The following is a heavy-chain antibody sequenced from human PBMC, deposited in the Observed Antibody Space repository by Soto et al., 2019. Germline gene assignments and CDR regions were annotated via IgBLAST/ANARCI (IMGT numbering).Heavy chain of an antibody. CDR1: RYTFTGYY. Sequence: VQSGTEMKTPGASVKVISKTSRYTFTGYYMHWVRQAPGRGLEWMGWIDPDSGDTNYVQKLQGRVTMTRDMSSATAYLEVSGLRRDDTAIYFCARSHSAYYYYGMDAWGHGTAVSVSS. V-gene: IGHV1-2*02. CDR2: IDPDSGDT. CDR3: ARSHSAYYYYGMDA. J-gene: IGHJ6*02.